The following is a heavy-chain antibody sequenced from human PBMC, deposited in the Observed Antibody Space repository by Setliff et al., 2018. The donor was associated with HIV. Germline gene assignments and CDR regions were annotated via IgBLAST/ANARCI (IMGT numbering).Heavy chain of an antibody. CDR3: FGGFWSGPLFDP. J-gene: IGHJ5*01. CDR2: IYDFGAT. Sequence: SETLSLTCNVSGDAIRSRSFYWGWIRQHPGKGLEWIGSIYDFGATYYNPSLKSRASISLDTSENHFSLNRSSLTAADTAVYYCFGGFWSGPLFDPWGRGTRVTVS. CDR1: GDAIRSRSFY. V-gene: IGHV4-39*02. D-gene: IGHD3-3*01.